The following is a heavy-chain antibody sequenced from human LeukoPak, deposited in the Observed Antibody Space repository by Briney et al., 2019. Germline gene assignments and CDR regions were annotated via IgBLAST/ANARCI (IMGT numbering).Heavy chain of an antibody. CDR3: AREGVEMTTAYYFDF. CDR2: IYYSGSA. J-gene: IGHJ4*02. D-gene: IGHD2-21*01. V-gene: IGHV4-59*01. Sequence: SETLSLTCTVSAASMKTYYWTWIRQSPGKGLERLGYIYYSGSANYNPSLRNRVTISVDTSKSQFSLNLTSVTAADTAIYYCAREGVEMTTAYYFDFWGQGILVTVSS. CDR1: AASMKTYY.